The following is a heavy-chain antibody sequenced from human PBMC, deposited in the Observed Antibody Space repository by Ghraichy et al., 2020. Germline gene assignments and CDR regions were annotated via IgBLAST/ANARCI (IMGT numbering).Heavy chain of an antibody. CDR2: ISSSSSTI. CDR3: VPPWGIVVVPAAMVS. CDR1: GFTFSSYS. Sequence: GGSLRLSCAASGFTFSSYSMNWVRQAPGKGLEWVSYISSSSSTIYYADSVKGRFTISRDNAKNSLYLQMNSLRDEDTAVYYCVPPWGIVVVPAAMVSWGQGTLVTVSS. V-gene: IGHV3-48*02. D-gene: IGHD2-2*01. J-gene: IGHJ5*02.